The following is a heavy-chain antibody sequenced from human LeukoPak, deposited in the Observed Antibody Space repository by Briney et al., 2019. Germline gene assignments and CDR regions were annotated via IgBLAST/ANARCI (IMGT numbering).Heavy chain of an antibody. CDR1: GYTFTDYF. V-gene: IGHV1-2*02. J-gene: IGHJ5*01. Sequence: ASVKVSCQASGYTFTDYFIHWVRQAAGQGLEWMGWINPNIGDASYAQKFQDRVTMTRDRSINTAYMDRSRLASDDTAVYYCARMALDGGDSIGFDSWGQGTLVTVSS. D-gene: IGHD2-21*02. CDR3: ARMALDGGDSIGFDS. CDR2: INPNIGDA.